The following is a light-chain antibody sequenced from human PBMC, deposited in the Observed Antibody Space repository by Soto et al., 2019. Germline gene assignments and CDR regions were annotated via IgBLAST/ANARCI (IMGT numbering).Light chain of an antibody. CDR2: EVS. J-gene: IGLJ1*01. CDR3: FSFTTDWTHG. CDR1: SSDIGAYNY. Sequence: QSALTQPASVSGSPGQSITISCTGSSSDIGAYNYVSWFQQYPGKAPKLIISEVSNRPSGVSNRFSGSKSGTAASLTISGLQTEDEADYFCFSFTTDWTHGCGTGTKVTV. V-gene: IGLV2-14*01.